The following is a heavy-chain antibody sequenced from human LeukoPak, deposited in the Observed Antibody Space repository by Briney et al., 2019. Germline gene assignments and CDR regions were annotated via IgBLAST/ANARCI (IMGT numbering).Heavy chain of an antibody. CDR3: AKRANWGSSGGDY. J-gene: IGHJ4*02. Sequence: PAGGSLRLSCAASGFTFSSYAMSWVRQAPGKGLEWVLGISGSGGSTYYADSAKGRFTISRDNSKNTLYLQMNSLRAEDTAVYYCAKRANWGSSGGDYWGQGTLVTVSS. CDR2: ISGSGGST. CDR1: GFTFSSYA. V-gene: IGHV3-23*01. D-gene: IGHD7-27*01.